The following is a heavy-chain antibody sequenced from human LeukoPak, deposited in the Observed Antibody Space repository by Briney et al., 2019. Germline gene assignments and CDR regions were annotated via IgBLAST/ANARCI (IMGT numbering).Heavy chain of an antibody. CDR1: GFTFDDYG. J-gene: IGHJ3*02. V-gene: IGHV3-21*01. D-gene: IGHD2-8*01. CDR2: ISRSGDYT. Sequence: GGSLRLSCAASGFTFDDYGMSWVRQAPGKGLEWVSSISRSGDYTYYADSVKGRFTMSRDNAKNSLYLQMNSLRAEDTAVYYCTRRYCTDGVCPFDIWGQGTMVTVSS. CDR3: TRRYCTDGVCPFDI.